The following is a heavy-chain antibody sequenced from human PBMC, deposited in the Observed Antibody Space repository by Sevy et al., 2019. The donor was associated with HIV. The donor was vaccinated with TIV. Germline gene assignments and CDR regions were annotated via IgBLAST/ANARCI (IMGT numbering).Heavy chain of an antibody. Sequence: GGSLRLSCAAAGFTFSSNAIHWVRQAPGKGLEWVAVISYDGYNKYYADSVRGRFTLARDNSKNILYLQMNNLRPEDTAVYYCAGDSRYFYNLLTGTTGEAFDIWGQGTRVTVSS. CDR2: ISYDGYNK. V-gene: IGHV3-30*04. D-gene: IGHD3-9*01. CDR1: GFTFSSNA. CDR3: AGDSRYFYNLLTGTTGEAFDI. J-gene: IGHJ3*02.